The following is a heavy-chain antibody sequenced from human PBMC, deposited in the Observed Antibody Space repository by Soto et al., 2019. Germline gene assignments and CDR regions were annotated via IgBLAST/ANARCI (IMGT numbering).Heavy chain of an antibody. J-gene: IGHJ4*02. D-gene: IGHD3-10*01. CDR3: ARASYFRPSGSYYFVS. CDR2: VYSNGNT. CDR1: DDSLTTNKYA. V-gene: IGHV4-31*03. Sequence: QVQLQESGPGLVKPSQTLSLTCTVSDDSLTTNKYAWTWIRQNPEKGLEWIGYVYSNGNTRSSPSLQSRVSMSVDTSKSHFSLRLSCVTAADTAVYFCARASYFRPSGSYYFVSWGQGTLVTVSS.